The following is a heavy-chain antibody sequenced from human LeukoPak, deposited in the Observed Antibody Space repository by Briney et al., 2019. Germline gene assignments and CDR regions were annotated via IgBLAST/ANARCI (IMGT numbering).Heavy chain of an antibody. V-gene: IGHV2-70*11. D-gene: IGHD3-22*01. Sequence: SGPALVKPTQTLTLTCTFSGFSLSTSGMCVSWIRQPPGKALEWLARIDWDDDKYYSTSLKTRLTISKHTSKNQVVLTMTNMDPVDTATYYCARDYYDSSGQGYFQHWGQGTLVTVSS. CDR3: ARDYYDSSGQGYFQH. CDR1: GFSLSTSGMC. CDR2: IDWDDDK. J-gene: IGHJ1*01.